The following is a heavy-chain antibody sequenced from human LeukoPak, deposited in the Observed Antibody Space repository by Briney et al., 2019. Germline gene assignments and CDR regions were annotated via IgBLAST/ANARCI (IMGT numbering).Heavy chain of an antibody. J-gene: IGHJ4*02. Sequence: GGSLRLSCAASGLTFSSYSMNWVRQAPGKGLEWVSSISSSSYIYYADSVKGRFTISRDNAKNSLYLQMNSLRAEDTAVYYCAAHYSSSWYYFDYWGQGTLVTVSS. V-gene: IGHV3-21*01. D-gene: IGHD6-13*01. CDR1: GLTFSSYS. CDR3: AAHYSSSWYYFDY. CDR2: ISSSSYI.